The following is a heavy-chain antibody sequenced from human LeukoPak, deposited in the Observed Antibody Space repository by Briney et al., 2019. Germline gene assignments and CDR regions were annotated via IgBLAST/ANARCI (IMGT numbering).Heavy chain of an antibody. J-gene: IGHJ4*02. V-gene: IGHV1-2*02. D-gene: IGHD6-19*01. Sequence: GASVKVSCKASGYTFTDCYMHWVRQAPGQGLEWMGWINPNTGDTNSAQKFQGRVTMTRDTSISTAYMEMSRLRSEDTAVYYCARVARRGQWLVLGYWGQGTLVTVSS. CDR2: INPNTGDT. CDR1: GYTFTDCY. CDR3: ARVARRGQWLVLGY.